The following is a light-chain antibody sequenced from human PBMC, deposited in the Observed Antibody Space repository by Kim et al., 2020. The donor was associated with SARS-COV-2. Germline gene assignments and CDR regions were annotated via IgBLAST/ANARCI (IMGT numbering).Light chain of an antibody. CDR2: LNSDGSH. Sequence: SVKPPCTLSSGHSNYAIAWHQQQPEKGPRYLMKLNSDGSHSKGDGIPDRFSGSSSGAERYLTISSLQSEDEADYYCQTWGTGILVFGGGTKLTVL. CDR1: SGHSNYA. CDR3: QTWGTGILV. J-gene: IGLJ3*02. V-gene: IGLV4-69*01.